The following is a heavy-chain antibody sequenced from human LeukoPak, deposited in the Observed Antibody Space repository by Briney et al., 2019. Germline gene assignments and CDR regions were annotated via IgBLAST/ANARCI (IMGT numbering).Heavy chain of an antibody. V-gene: IGHV4-39*02. D-gene: IGHD2-2*01. CDR3: ARDLGYCSSTSCSLIYYYGMDV. CDR1: GGSISSSTYY. Sequence: SETLSLTCTVSGGSISSSTYYWGWIRQPPGKGLEWIGSIFFSGTTHFNPSLKSRVTMSVDTSKNQFSLKLTSVTAADTAVYYCARDLGYCSSTSCSLIYYYGMDVWGQGTTVTVSS. CDR2: IFFSGTT. J-gene: IGHJ6*02.